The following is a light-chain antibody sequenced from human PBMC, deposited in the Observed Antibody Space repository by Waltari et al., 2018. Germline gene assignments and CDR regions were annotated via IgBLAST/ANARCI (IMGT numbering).Light chain of an antibody. CDR2: AAS. V-gene: IGKV1-6*01. CDR3: LQENNYPQT. CDR1: QGIRND. J-gene: IGKJ1*01. Sequence: AIQMTQSPSSLSASVGDRVTITFRASQGIRNDLNWYQQKPGKAPKLLIYAASILESGVPSRFSGSGSGTDFTLTISSLQPEDFATYYCLQENNYPQTFGQGTKVEIK.